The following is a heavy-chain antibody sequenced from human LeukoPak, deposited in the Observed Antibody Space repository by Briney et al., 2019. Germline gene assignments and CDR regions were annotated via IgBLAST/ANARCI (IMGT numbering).Heavy chain of an antibody. CDR2: ISGGGTST. J-gene: IGHJ4*02. V-gene: IGHV3-23*01. Sequence: LSGGSLRLSCAASGFTFSSYAMSWVRQALGKGLEWVSVISGGGTSTYYADSVKGRFTISKDNSRNTLYLQMNGLRAEDTAVYYCAKTFVAVANPIDYWGQGTLVTVSS. CDR1: GFTFSSYA. CDR3: AKTFVAVANPIDY. D-gene: IGHD6-19*01.